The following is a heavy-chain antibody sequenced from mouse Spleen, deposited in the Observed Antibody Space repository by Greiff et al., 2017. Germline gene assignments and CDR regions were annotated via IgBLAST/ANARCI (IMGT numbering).Heavy chain of an antibody. Sequence: QVQLQQPGAELVRPGSSVKLSCKASGYTFTSYWMHWVKQRPIQGLEWIGNIDPSDSETHYNQKFKDKATLTVDKSSSTAYMQLSSLTSEDSAVYYCARGGLLSSYAMDYWGQGTSVTVSS. V-gene: IGHV1-52*01. CDR3: ARGGLLSSYAMDY. D-gene: IGHD1-1*02. CDR2: IDPSDSET. J-gene: IGHJ4*01. CDR1: GYTFTSYW.